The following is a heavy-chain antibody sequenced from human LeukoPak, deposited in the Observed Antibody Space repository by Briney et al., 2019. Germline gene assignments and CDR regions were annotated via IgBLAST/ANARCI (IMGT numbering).Heavy chain of an antibody. CDR1: GFTFSSYA. J-gene: IGHJ4*02. CDR3: AKGSYYDSSGSFYFDY. CDR2: ISGSGGST. D-gene: IGHD3-22*01. Sequence: GGSLRLSCAASGFTFSSYAMSWVRQAPGKGLEWVSAISGSGGSTFYADSVKGRFTISRDNSKNTLYLQMNSLRAEDTAAYYCAKGSYYDSSGSFYFDYWGQGTLVTVSS. V-gene: IGHV3-23*01.